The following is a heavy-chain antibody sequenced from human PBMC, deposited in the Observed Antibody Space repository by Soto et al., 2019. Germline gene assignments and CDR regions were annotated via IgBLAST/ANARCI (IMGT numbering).Heavy chain of an antibody. D-gene: IGHD2-21*02. J-gene: IGHJ6*02. Sequence: PGESLKISCKGSGYSFTSYWISWVRQMPGKGLEWMGRIDPSDSYTNYSPSFQGHVTISADKSISTAYLQWSSLEASDTAMYYCARPRGGDGPPYGMDVWGQGTTVTVSS. CDR1: GYSFTSYW. CDR3: ARPRGGDGPPYGMDV. V-gene: IGHV5-10-1*01. CDR2: IDPSDSYT.